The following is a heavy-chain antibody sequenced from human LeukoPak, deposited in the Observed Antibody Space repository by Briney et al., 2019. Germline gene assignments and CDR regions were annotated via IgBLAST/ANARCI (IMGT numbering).Heavy chain of an antibody. J-gene: IGHJ4*02. Sequence: SETLSLTCAVYGGSFSGYYWSWIRQPPGKGLEWIGEINHSGSTNYNPSLKSRVTISVDTSKNQFSLKLSSVTAADTAVYYCARHQSSGLDYWGQGTLVTVSS. CDR2: INHSGST. CDR3: ARHQSSGLDY. V-gene: IGHV4-34*01. D-gene: IGHD6-19*01. CDR1: GGSFSGYY.